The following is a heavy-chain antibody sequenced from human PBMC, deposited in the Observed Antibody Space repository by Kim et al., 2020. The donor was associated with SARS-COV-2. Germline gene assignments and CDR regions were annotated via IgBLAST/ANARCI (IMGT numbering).Heavy chain of an antibody. D-gene: IGHD5-12*01. CDR1: GGSISSSSYY. Sequence: SETLSLTCTVSGGSISSSSYYWGWIRQPPGKGLEWIGSIYYSGSTYYNPSLKSRVTISVDTSKNQFSLKLSSVTAADTAVYYCARRERGYSGGFDYWGQGTLVTVSS. V-gene: IGHV4-39*01. J-gene: IGHJ4*02. CDR3: ARRERGYSGGFDY. CDR2: IYYSGST.